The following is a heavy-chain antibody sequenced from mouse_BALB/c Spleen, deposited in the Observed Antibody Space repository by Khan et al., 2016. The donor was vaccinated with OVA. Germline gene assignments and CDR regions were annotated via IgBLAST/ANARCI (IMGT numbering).Heavy chain of an antibody. CDR3: AKFTPDYYSMDY. CDR1: GFSLTSYG. D-gene: IGHD1-1*01. J-gene: IGHJ4*01. Sequence: QVQLKESGPGLVVPSQSLSITCTVSGFSLTSYGVNWVRQPPGKGLEWLGVIWGDGSTNYHSTLKSRLIISKDNSKRQVFLTLNSLQPDDTATYYCAKFTPDYYSMDYWGQGTSVTVSS. CDR2: IWGDGST. V-gene: IGHV2-3*01.